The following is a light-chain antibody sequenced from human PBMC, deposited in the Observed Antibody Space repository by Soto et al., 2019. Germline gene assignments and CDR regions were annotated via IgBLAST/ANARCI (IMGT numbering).Light chain of an antibody. CDR1: SSDVGSYNL. CDR2: EVR. V-gene: IGLV2-23*02. CDR3: CSFAGSSTLV. Sequence: QSALTQPASVSGSPGQSITISCTGTSSDVGSYNLVSWYQQHPGKAPKLMIYEVRKRPSGVSNRFSGSKSGNTASLTISGLQAEDEADYYCCSFAGSSTLVSGTGTKLTVL. J-gene: IGLJ1*01.